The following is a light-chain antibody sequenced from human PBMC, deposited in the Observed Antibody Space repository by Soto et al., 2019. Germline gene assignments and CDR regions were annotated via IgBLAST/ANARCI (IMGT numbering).Light chain of an antibody. Sequence: QSALTQPASVSGSPGQSITISCSGTSSDVGGYKYVSWYQQHPGKAPKLMIYEVSNRPSGVSNRFSGSKSGNTASLTISGLQTEDEADYYCSSYTSRSSLVFGGGTKLT. CDR2: EVS. V-gene: IGLV2-14*01. CDR3: SSYTSRSSLV. J-gene: IGLJ2*01. CDR1: SSDVGGYKY.